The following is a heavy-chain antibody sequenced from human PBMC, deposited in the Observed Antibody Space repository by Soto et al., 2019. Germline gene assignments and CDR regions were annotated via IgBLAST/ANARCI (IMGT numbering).Heavy chain of an antibody. V-gene: IGHV3-15*01. J-gene: IGHJ4*02. D-gene: IGHD1-26*01. CDR3: TTDASGSSFDY. CDR1: GFTFSNAW. Sequence: LRLSCAASGFTFSNAWMSWVHQAPGKGLEWVGRIKSKTDGGTTDYAAPVKGRFTISRDDSKNTLYLQMNSLKTEDTAVDYCTTDASGSSFDYWGQGTLVTVSS. CDR2: IKSKTDGGTT.